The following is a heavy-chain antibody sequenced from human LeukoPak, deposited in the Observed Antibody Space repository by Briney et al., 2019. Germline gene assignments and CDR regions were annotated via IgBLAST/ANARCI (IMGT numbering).Heavy chain of an antibody. D-gene: IGHD3-10*01. J-gene: IGHJ4*02. CDR1: GGSISGSSYY. V-gene: IGHV4-39*01. CDR3: ARHAGVVLWFGELPPGFDY. CDR2: IYYSGST. Sequence: PSETLSLTCTVSGGSISGSSYYWGWIRQPPGKGLEWIGSIYYSGSTYYNPSLKSRVTISVDTSKNQFSLKLSSVTAADTAVYYCARHAGVVLWFGELPPGFDYWGQGTLVTVSS.